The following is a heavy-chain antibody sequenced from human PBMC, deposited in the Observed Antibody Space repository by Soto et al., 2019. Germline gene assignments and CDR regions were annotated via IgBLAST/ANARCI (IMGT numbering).Heavy chain of an antibody. D-gene: IGHD4-4*01. CDR2: INPSGGST. V-gene: IGHV1-46*01. J-gene: IGHJ4*02. Sequence: GASVKVSCKASGYTFTSYYMNWVRQAPGQGLEWMGIINPSGGSTSYAQKFQGRVTMTRDTSTSTVYMELSSLRSEDTAVYYCARGTHLEYGSNSHATNLLFDYWAQGTLVTVSS. CDR1: GYTFTSYY. CDR3: ARGTHLEYGSNSHATNLLFDY.